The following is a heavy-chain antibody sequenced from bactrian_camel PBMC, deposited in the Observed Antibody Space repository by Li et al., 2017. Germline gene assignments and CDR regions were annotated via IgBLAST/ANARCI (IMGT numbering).Heavy chain of an antibody. J-gene: IGHJ4*01. D-gene: IGHD1*01. CDR3: AKANYGGFRPSYDY. V-gene: IGHV3S54*01. Sequence: VQLVESGGGSVQTGGSLILSCVTIGTMYSSNCMGWFRQAPGKEHERVATIHPSNGKTYYVDSVKGRFTISRDNAKNTLYLQLNSLKTEDTAMYYCAKANYGGFRPSYDYWGQGTQVTV. CDR1: GTMYSSNC. CDR2: IHPSNGKT.